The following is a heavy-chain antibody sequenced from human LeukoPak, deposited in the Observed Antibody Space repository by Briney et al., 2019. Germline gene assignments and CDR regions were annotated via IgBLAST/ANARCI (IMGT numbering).Heavy chain of an antibody. CDR1: GYTLTELS. Sequence: GASVKVSCKVSGYTLTELSMHWVRQAPGKGLEWMGGFDPEDGETIYAQKFQGRVTMTEDTSTDTAYMELSSLRSEDTAVYYCATAVYYDSLNRNWFDPWGQGTLVTVSS. CDR3: ATAVYYDSLNRNWFDP. CDR2: FDPEDGET. J-gene: IGHJ5*02. D-gene: IGHD3-22*01. V-gene: IGHV1-24*01.